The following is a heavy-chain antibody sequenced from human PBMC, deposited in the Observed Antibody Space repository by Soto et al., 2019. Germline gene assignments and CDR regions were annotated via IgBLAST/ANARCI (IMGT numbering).Heavy chain of an antibody. Sequence: GGSLRLSCATSGLTFSNYAMSWVRQAPGGGLEWVSSMSGSSSTTYYADSVRGRFTISRDRSKNTLYLQMSSLGAEDTALYYCAKNQERELPRVIDFWGQGTLVTVSS. CDR1: GLTFSNYA. D-gene: IGHD1-7*01. CDR2: MSGSSSTT. J-gene: IGHJ4*02. CDR3: AKNQERELPRVIDF. V-gene: IGHV3-23*01.